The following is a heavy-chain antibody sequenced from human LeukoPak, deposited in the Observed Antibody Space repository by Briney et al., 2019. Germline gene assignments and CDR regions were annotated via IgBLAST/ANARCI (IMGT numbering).Heavy chain of an antibody. V-gene: IGHV3-53*01. CDR2: IYSGGST. J-gene: IGHJ6*03. Sequence: PGGSLRLSCAASGFTVSSNYMSWVRQAPGKGLEWVSVIYSGGSTYYADSVKGRFTISRDNSKNTLYLQMNSPRAEDTAVYYCARDRRDLDYYYMDVWGKGTTVTVSS. CDR3: ARDRRDLDYYYMDV. CDR1: GFTVSSNY.